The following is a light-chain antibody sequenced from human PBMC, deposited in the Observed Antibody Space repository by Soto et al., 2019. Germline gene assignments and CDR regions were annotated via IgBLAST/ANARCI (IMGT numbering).Light chain of an antibody. Sequence: EVMLTQSPGTLSLSPGERATLSCRASQSVSSNYLAWYQQKSGQAPRLLIYGASNRATGIPDRFSGSGSGTDFTLTIRRLEPEDFAVYYCQQYDTSPRTSGQGTKVEFK. V-gene: IGKV3-20*01. CDR1: QSVSSNY. J-gene: IGKJ1*01. CDR2: GAS. CDR3: QQYDTSPRT.